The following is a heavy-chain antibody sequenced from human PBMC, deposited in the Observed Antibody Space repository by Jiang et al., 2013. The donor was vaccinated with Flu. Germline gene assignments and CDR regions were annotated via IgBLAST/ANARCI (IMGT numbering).Heavy chain of an antibody. CDR1: GGSFNTYY. CDR3: ARGLQGKVVGGSPARD. Sequence: GLLKPSETLSLTCAVYGGSFNTYYWSWIRQPPGKGLEWIGEIIQSGTTYYNPSLKSRVTISVDTSKNQFSLKLSSVTAADTAVYYCARGLQGKVVGGSPARDWGQGTLVIVSS. D-gene: IGHD2-15*01. CDR2: IIQSGTT. J-gene: IGHJ4*02. V-gene: IGHV4-34*01.